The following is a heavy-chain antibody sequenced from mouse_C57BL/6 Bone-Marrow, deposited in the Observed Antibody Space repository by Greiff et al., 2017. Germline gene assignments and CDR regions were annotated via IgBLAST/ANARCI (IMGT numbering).Heavy chain of an antibody. CDR2: ISYSGST. CDR3: ARGGATRDFDY. V-gene: IGHV3-1*01. J-gene: IGHJ2*01. Sequence: EVKLQESGPGMVKPSQSLSLTCTVTGYSITSGYDWHWIRHFPGNKLEWMGYISYSGSTNYNPSLKSRISITHDTSKNHFFLKLNSVTTEDTATYYCARGGATRDFDYWGQGTTLTVSS. CDR1: GYSITSGYD. D-gene: IGHD6-1*01.